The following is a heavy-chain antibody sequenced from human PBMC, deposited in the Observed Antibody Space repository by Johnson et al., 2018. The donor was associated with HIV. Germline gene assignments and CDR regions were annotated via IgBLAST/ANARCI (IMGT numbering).Heavy chain of an antibody. CDR1: GFTFSSYA. J-gene: IGHJ3*02. Sequence: QVQLVESGGGLVQPGGSLRLSCAASGFTFSSYAMSWVRQAPGKGLDWVAVISYEGSNKYYADSVKGRITISRDNSKYTVYLQMNSLRVEDTAVYYCARAPPGGAFDIWGQGTMVTVSS. CDR3: ARAPPGGAFDI. V-gene: IGHV3-30*04. CDR2: ISYEGSNK. D-gene: IGHD6-25*01.